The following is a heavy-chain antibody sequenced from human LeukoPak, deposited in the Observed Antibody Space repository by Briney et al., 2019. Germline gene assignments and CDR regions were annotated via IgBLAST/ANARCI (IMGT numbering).Heavy chain of an antibody. Sequence: SETLSLTCAVYGGSFSRDYWSWIRQSPGKGLEWIAEIDHRGDTNYNPSVKSRVTISVDTSKNQFSLKVRSLSAADTAVYYCARGATISETGYFDFWGQGTLVTVSS. CDR1: GGSFSRDY. CDR3: ARGATISETGYFDF. V-gene: IGHV4-34*01. D-gene: IGHD5-24*01. CDR2: IDHRGDT. J-gene: IGHJ4*03.